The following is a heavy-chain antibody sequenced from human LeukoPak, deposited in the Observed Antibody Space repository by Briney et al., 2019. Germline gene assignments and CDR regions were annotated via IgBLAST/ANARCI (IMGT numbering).Heavy chain of an antibody. V-gene: IGHV1-2*02. CDR2: INPNSGGT. CDR1: GYTFTGYY. CDR3: ARDRYSSSPGDY. Sequence: GASVKVSCKASGYTFTGYYMRWVRQAPGQGLEWMGWINPNSGGTNYAQKFQGRVTMTRDTSISTAYMELSRLRSDDTAVYYCARDRYSSSPGDYWGQGTLVTVSS. J-gene: IGHJ4*02. D-gene: IGHD6-6*01.